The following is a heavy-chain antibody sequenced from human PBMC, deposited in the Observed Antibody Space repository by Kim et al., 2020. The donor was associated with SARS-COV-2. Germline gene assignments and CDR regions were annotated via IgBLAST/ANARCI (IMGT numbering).Heavy chain of an antibody. D-gene: IGHD4-17*01. CDR1: GGSFSGSSYY. CDR3: ARRSSRYGDYLFGMDV. CDR2: IDYSGYP. V-gene: IGHV4-39*01. Sequence: ETLSLTCTVSGGSFSGSSYYWGWIRQPPGKALEWIGNIDYSGYPYYSPSLKSRVTISGDTSKNQFSLRLSSVTAADTGIYYCARRSSRYGDYLFGMDVWGQGTTVTVSS. J-gene: IGHJ6*02.